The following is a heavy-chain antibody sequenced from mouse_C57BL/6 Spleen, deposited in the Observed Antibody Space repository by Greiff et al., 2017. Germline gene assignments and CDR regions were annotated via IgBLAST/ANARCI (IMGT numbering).Heavy chain of an antibody. CDR3: ARVNYYGSSYWYFDV. CDR1: GYTFTSYG. CDR2: IYPRSGNP. D-gene: IGHD1-1*01. J-gene: IGHJ1*03. Sequence: VQLKESGAELARPGASVKLSCKASGYTFTSYGISWVKQRTGQGLEWIGEIYPRSGNPYYNEKFKGKATLTVDKSYSTAYMELRSRTSEDSAVYFCARVNYYGSSYWYFDVWGTGTTVTVSS. V-gene: IGHV1-81*01.